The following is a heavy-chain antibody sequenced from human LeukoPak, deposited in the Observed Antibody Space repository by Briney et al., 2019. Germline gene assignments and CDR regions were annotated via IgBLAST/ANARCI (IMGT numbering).Heavy chain of an antibody. D-gene: IGHD2-15*01. J-gene: IGHJ3*01. CDR1: GFMFSSNW. V-gene: IGHV3-7*01. CDR2: IKEDGTET. CDR3: VRYCNGGSCYRAAFDV. Sequence: GGSLRLSCAASGFMFSSNWMSWVRLAPGKGLEWVANIKEDGTETYYVDSVKGRFTISRDNSKNTLYLQMDSLRAEDTAVYYCVRYCNGGSCYRAAFDVWGPGTMVTVSS.